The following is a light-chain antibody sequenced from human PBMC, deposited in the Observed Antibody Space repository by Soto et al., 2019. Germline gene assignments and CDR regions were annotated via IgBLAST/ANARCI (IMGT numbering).Light chain of an antibody. CDR1: SSDVGGYNY. V-gene: IGLV2-8*02. CDR2: EVT. J-gene: IGLJ3*02. CDR3: SSYVASSNFYCV. Sequence: QSALTQPGYASRSRGQSVPIYCTGTSSDVGGYNYVSWYQQYPGRAPKLMIYEVTKRPSGVPDRFSGSKSGNTASLTVSGLQADDEADYYCSSYVASSNFYCVFRGGTKVTVL.